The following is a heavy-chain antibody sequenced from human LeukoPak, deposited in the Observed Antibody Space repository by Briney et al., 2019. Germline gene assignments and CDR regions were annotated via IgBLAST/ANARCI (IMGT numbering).Heavy chain of an antibody. Sequence: GGSLRLSCAASGFTVSSNYMSWVRQAPGKGLEWVSVISSGGSTYYANSVKGRFTISRDNSKNTLYLQMNSLRAEDTAVYYCARVRYDSSGYYVGYFDHWGQGTLVTVSS. J-gene: IGHJ4*02. D-gene: IGHD3-22*01. CDR1: GFTVSSNY. CDR2: ISSGGST. V-gene: IGHV3-53*01. CDR3: ARVRYDSSGYYVGYFDH.